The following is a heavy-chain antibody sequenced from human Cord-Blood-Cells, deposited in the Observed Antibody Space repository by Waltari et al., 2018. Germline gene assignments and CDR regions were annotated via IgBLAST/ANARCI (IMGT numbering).Heavy chain of an antibody. CDR3: ARNWGSPFDY. CDR1: GFTVSSNY. CDR2: IYSGGIT. D-gene: IGHD7-27*01. J-gene: IGHJ4*02. V-gene: IGHV3-53*01. Sequence: EVQLVESGGGLIQPGGSLRLSCAASGFTVSSNYMSGVRQAPGKGLECVSVIYSGGITYYADSGKGRFTISRDNSKNTLYLQMNSLRAEDTAVYYCARNWGSPFDYWGQGTLVTVSS.